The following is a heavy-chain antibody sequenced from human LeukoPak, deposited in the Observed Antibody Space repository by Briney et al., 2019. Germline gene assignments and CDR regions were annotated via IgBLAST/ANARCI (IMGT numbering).Heavy chain of an antibody. CDR2: ISAYNGNT. CDR3: ATDSVEEQQPFIY. D-gene: IGHD6-13*01. J-gene: IGHJ4*02. CDR1: GYTFTIYG. V-gene: IGHV1-18*01. Sequence: VASVTVSFKASGYTFTIYGISWVRQAPGQGLEWMGWISAYNGNTNYAQKPQGRVTMTTDTSTSTAYMELRSLRSDDTAVYYCATDSVEEQQPFIYWGQGTLVTVSS.